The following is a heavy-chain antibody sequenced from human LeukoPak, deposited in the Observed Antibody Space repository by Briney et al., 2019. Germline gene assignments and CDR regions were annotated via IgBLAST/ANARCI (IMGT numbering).Heavy chain of an antibody. CDR1: GFTFSSNW. Sequence: PGGSLRLSCAASGFTFSSNWMSWVRQAPGKGLEWVANIKEDGSEESYVDSVKGRFTITRDNAKNTLYLQINSLRAEDAAVYYCAAERRGSSYYDGKEAFDHWGQGTLVAVSS. D-gene: IGHD4-23*01. V-gene: IGHV3-7*01. CDR3: AAERRGSSYYDGKEAFDH. CDR2: IKEDGSEE. J-gene: IGHJ4*02.